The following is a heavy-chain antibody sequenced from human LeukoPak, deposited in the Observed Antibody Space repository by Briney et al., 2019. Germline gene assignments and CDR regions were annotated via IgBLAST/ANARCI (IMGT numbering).Heavy chain of an antibody. D-gene: IGHD3-22*01. CDR3: ARFGIVASDAVDY. J-gene: IGHJ4*02. CDR1: GFTFSSYE. Sequence: QPGGSLRLSCAASGFTFSSYEMNWVRQAPGKGLEWISYISSRGSTIYYADSVKGRFTISRDNAKNPLSLQMNSLRAEDTAVYYCARFGIVASDAVDYWGQGTLVTVSS. V-gene: IGHV3-48*03. CDR2: ISSRGSTI.